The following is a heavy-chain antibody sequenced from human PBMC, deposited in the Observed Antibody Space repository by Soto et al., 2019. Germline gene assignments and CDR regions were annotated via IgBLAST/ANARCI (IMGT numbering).Heavy chain of an antibody. V-gene: IGHV3-23*01. D-gene: IGHD2-21*01. Sequence: EVQLLESGGGLVQPGGSLRLSCETSGFSFNTYAMTWVRQAPGMGLEWVAVINYSGRTTFHAQSVKGWFTISRHNSRNRLFLPMDSLTVEDTVGYCGVNQQGLVKTYYYDMDVWGLGTTVIVSS. CDR1: GFSFNTYA. CDR3: VNQQGLVKTYYYDMDV. J-gene: IGHJ6*02. CDR2: INYSGRTT.